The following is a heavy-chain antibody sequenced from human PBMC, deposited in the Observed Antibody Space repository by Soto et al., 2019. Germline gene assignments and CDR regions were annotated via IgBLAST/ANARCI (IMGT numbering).Heavy chain of an antibody. J-gene: IGHJ4*02. Sequence: EVQLLESGGGLAQPGGSLRLSCAASGFTFSSYAMSWVRQAPGKGLEWVSSVNVDDSTYYANSVKGRFTISRDNSKNTVNLQMNSLRAEDTAVYYCAKNYYSDNWAQGTLVTVSS. V-gene: IGHV3-23*01. CDR2: VNVDDST. CDR1: GFTFSSYA. CDR3: AKNYYSDN.